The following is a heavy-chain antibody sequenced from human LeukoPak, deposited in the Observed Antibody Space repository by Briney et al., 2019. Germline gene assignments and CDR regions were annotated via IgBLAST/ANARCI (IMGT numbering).Heavy chain of an antibody. V-gene: IGHV4-61*02. D-gene: IGHD6-6*01. CDR2: IYTSGTT. J-gene: IGHJ6*03. CDR1: GGSVRRGNYY. Sequence: SETLSLTCTVSGGSVRRGNYYWTWIRQPAGSGLEWIGRIYTSGTTDYNPSLRTRVTISADASRNQFSLNLSSVTAADTAVYYCARWSGSVTARNYYYYMGVWGEGTTVTVSS. CDR3: ARWSGSVTARNYYYYMGV.